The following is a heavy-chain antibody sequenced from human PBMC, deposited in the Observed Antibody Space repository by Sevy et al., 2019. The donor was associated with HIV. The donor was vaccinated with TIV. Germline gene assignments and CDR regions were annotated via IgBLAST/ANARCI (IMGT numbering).Heavy chain of an antibody. Sequence: GGSLRLSCAASNLTFEDYAMHWVRRAPGKGLEWVSGISWNGADIGFAASVKGRFTISRDNAKSSVYLQINSLTPEDTSVYYCAKGQQLITQSGSYFYYGMNVWGQGTTVTVSS. CDR2: ISWNGADI. V-gene: IGHV3-9*01. CDR3: AKGQQLITQSGSYFYYGMNV. J-gene: IGHJ6*02. D-gene: IGHD6-13*01. CDR1: NLTFEDYA.